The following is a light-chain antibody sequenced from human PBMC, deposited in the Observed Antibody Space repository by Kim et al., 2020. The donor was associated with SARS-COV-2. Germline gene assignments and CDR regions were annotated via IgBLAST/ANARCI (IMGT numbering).Light chain of an antibody. V-gene: IGKV3-20*01. CDR2: GAS. CDR3: QQYVDSPRT. CDR1: QSVSDNY. Sequence: SPGERATPSCRASQSVSDNYLAWYQHEPGQTPRLLNYGASSRATGIPDRFSGSGSGTDFTITISRLEPEDFALYFCQQYVDSPRTFGQGTKVDIK. J-gene: IGKJ1*01.